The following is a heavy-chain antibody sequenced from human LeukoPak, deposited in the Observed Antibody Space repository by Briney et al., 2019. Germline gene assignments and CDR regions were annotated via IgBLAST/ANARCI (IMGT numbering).Heavy chain of an antibody. V-gene: IGHV4-38-2*01. J-gene: IGHJ4*02. CDR3: ARRYIVGATFVY. CDR2: IYHSGST. CDR1: GYSISSGYY. Sequence: PSETLSLTCAVSGYSISSGYYWGWIRQPPGKGLEWIGSIYHSGSTYYNPSLKSRVTISVDTSKNQFSLKLNAVTAADTAVYYCARRYIVGATFVYWGQGTLVTVSS. D-gene: IGHD1-26*01.